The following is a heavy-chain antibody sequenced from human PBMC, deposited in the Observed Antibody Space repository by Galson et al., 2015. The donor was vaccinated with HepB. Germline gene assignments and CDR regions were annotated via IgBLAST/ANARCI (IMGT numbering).Heavy chain of an antibody. Sequence: LRLSCAAYGFIFRNHAMHWVRQAPGKGLEWLAVISYDGIHKNYADSVRGRFIISRDDSKNTLYLEMNSLITEDTAVYYCARDHYDSSGQLNNGPDYWGQGTLVTVSS. CDR1: GFIFRNHA. J-gene: IGHJ4*02. V-gene: IGHV3-30*04. CDR2: ISYDGIHK. CDR3: ARDHYDSSGQLNNGPDY. D-gene: IGHD3-22*01.